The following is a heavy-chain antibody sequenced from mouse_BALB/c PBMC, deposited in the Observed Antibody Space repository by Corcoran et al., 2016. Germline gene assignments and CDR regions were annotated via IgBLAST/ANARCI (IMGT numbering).Heavy chain of an antibody. J-gene: IGHJ1*01. CDR2: IDPANGNT. CDR3: ANWDGYVDV. D-gene: IGHD4-1*01. Sequence: EVQLQHSGVELVMPGASVKLSCTASGFNIKDTCMHWVEQRPEQGLEWVGRIDPANGNTKYDPKFQGKATITADTSSNTAYLQLSSLTSEDTAVYYCANWDGYVDVWGAGTTVTVSS. CDR1: GFNIKDTC. V-gene: IGHV14-3*02.